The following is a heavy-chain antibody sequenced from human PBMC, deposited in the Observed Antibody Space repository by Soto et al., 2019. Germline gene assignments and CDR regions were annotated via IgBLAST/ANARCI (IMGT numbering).Heavy chain of an antibody. D-gene: IGHD3-3*01. J-gene: IGHJ4*02. CDR1: GFSISSYY. V-gene: IGHV4-59*08. CDR2: IYYSGST. Sequence: SETLSHTCTVSGFSISSYYWSLIRQPPGKGLEWFGYIYYSGSTNYNPSLKSRVTISVDTSKNQFSLKLSSVTAADTAVYYCARQAPYYDFWSGYYTGYYFDYWGQGTLVTVSS. CDR3: ARQAPYYDFWSGYYTGYYFDY.